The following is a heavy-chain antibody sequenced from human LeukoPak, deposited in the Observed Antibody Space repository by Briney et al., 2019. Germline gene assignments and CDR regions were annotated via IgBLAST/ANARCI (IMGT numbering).Heavy chain of an antibody. CDR1: GYTFTSYA. J-gene: IGHJ1*01. CDR3: ARERHSSSWYGRTFQH. Sequence: ASVKVSCKASGYTFTSYAMHWVRQAPGQRLEWMGWINAGNGNTKYSQKFQGRVTITRDTSASTAYMELSSLRSEDTAVYYCARERHSSSWYGRTFQHWGKGTLVTVSS. V-gene: IGHV1-3*01. CDR2: INAGNGNT. D-gene: IGHD6-13*01.